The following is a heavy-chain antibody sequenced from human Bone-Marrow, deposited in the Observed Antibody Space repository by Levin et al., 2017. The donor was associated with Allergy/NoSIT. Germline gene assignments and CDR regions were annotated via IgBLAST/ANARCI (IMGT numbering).Heavy chain of an antibody. D-gene: IGHD3-10*01. V-gene: IGHV5-51*01. J-gene: IGHJ5*02. Sequence: GGSLRLSCEASGYNFTSYWIGWVRQMPGQGLEWVGIIYPGDSDSRYSPSFQGQVTISADRSINSAYLQWSSLKASDSAMYYCARLRVGRFGSESFSGWFDPWGQGTLVTVSS. CDR3: ARLRVGRFGSESFSGWFDP. CDR1: GYNFTSYW. CDR2: IYPGDSDS.